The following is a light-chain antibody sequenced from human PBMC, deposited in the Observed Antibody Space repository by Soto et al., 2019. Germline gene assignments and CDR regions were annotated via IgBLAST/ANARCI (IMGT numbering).Light chain of an antibody. CDR3: QQAYSFPIT. J-gene: IGKJ5*01. CDR1: QSGSSN. Sequence: DIVMTQSRATLSVSPGEISNLACRVSQSGSSNFAWYQPKPGQAPRLLIYGASPRATGIPARFSGSGSGTDFTLTINSLQPEDFATYYCQQAYSFPITFGQGTRLEIK. CDR2: GAS. V-gene: IGKV3-15*01.